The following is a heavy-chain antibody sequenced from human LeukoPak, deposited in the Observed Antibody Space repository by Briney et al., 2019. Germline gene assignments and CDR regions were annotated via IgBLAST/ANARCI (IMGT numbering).Heavy chain of an antibody. V-gene: IGHV4-31*02. CDR3: ATLGLHNYRYGMDV. CDR2: IYYSGST. CDR1: GFTFTDYY. D-gene: IGHD5-24*01. Sequence: LRLSCAASGFTFTDYYWSWIRQHPGKGLEWIGYIYYSGSTYYNPSLKSRVTISVDTSKNQFSLKLSSVTAADTAVYYCATLGLHNYRYGMDVWGQGTTVTVSS. J-gene: IGHJ6*02.